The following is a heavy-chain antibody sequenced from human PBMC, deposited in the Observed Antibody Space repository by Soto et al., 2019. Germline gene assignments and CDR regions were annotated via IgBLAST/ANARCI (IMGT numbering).Heavy chain of an antibody. D-gene: IGHD4-4*01. CDR2: IYYTGST. J-gene: IGHJ4*02. Sequence: PSETLSLTCTVSGGSISNSYGGWIRQPPGKGLEFIGYIYYTGSTLYNPSLKSRVTISVDTSKNQFSLKLNSVTAADTAVYYCARLTYGNHFDFRGQGALVTVSS. CDR3: ARLTYGNHFDF. CDR1: GGSISNSY. V-gene: IGHV4-59*08.